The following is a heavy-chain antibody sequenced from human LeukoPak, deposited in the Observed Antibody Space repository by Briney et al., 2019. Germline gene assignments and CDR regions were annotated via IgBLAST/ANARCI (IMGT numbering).Heavy chain of an antibody. V-gene: IGHV4-34*01. CDR2: INRGGST. CDR1: GGSFSGYY. D-gene: IGHD3/OR15-3a*01. CDR3: ARGRGTGSYFYD. J-gene: IGHJ4*02. Sequence: SETLSLTCAVYGGSFSGYYWGWIRQPPGKGLEWIGEINRGGSTNYNPYLKSRATISIDTSRNYFSLKLTSVTAADTAVYYCARGRGTGSYFYDWGQGILVTVSS.